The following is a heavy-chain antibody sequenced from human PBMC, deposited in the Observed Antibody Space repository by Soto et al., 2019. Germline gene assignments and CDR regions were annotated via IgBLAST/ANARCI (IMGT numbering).Heavy chain of an antibody. CDR3: ARGAGSSWLYYYYYMDV. Sequence: QVQLVQSGAEVKKPEASVKVSCKASGYTFTSYGISWVRQAPGQGLERMGWISAYNGNTNYAQKLQGRVTMTSDTSTSTAYMELRSLGSDDTAVYYCARGAGSSWLYYYYYMDVWGKATTVTVSS. J-gene: IGHJ6*03. CDR1: GYTFTSYG. CDR2: ISAYNGNT. V-gene: IGHV1-18*01. D-gene: IGHD6-13*01.